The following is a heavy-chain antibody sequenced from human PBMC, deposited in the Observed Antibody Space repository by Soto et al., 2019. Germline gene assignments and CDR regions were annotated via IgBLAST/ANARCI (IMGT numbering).Heavy chain of an antibody. Sequence: PGGCLRHSGAASGFTVSSDSRNWVRQAPGKGLEWVSYISSSSSTRYYADSVKGRFTISRDNAKNSLYLQMSSLRSEDTAVYYCARVVYDFWSGYYYMDVWGKGTTVTVSS. CDR1: GFTVSSDS. CDR3: ARVVYDFWSGYYYMDV. V-gene: IGHV3-48*01. D-gene: IGHD3-3*01. J-gene: IGHJ6*03. CDR2: ISSSSSTR.